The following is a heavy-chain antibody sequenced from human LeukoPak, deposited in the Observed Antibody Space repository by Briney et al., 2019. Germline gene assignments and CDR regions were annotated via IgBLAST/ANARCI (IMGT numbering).Heavy chain of an antibody. J-gene: IGHJ4*02. CDR3: ARDQYSGSYYPPYFDY. Sequence: ASVKVSCKASGYTFTGYYMHWVRQAPGQGLEWMGWINPNSGGTNYAQKFQGRVTMTRDTSISTAYMELSRLRSDDTAAYYCARDQYSGSYYPPYFDYWGQGTLVTVSS. CDR1: GYTFTGYY. V-gene: IGHV1-2*02. CDR2: INPNSGGT. D-gene: IGHD1-26*01.